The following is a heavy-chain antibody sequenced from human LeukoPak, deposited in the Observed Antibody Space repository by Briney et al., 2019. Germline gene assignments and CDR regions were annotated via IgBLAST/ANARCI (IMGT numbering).Heavy chain of an antibody. V-gene: IGHV4-59*01. J-gene: IGHJ4*02. Sequence: PSETLSLICTVSGGSISRYYWSWIRQPPRKGLEWIGYIYYSGSTNYNPSLKSRVTISVDTSKNQFSLKLSSVTAADTAVYYCARLTLYCRVIDYWGQGTLVTVSS. CDR2: IYYSGST. CDR3: ARLTLYCRVIDY. D-gene: IGHD2-15*01. CDR1: GGSISRYY.